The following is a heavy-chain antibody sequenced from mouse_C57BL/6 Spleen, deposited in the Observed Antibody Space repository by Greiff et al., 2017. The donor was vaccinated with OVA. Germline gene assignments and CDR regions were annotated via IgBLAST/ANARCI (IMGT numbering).Heavy chain of an antibody. Sequence: QVQLQQSGPELVKPGASVKISCKASGYAFSSSWMNWVKQRPGKGLEWIGRIYPGDGDTNYNGKFKGKATLTADKSSSTAYMQLSSLTSEDSAVYFCARYRGGTTVEDWYFDVWGTGTTVTVSS. CDR3: ARYRGGTTVEDWYFDV. D-gene: IGHD1-1*01. CDR1: GYAFSSSW. V-gene: IGHV1-82*01. CDR2: IYPGDGDT. J-gene: IGHJ1*03.